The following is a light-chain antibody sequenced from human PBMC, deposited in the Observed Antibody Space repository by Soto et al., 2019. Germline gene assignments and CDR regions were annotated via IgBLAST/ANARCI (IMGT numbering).Light chain of an antibody. CDR1: QSVRSY. CDR3: QQHSDWPLT. Sequence: EIVLTQSPATLSLSPGERATLSCRASQSVRSYLAWYQQKPGQAPRLLIYDASNRATGIPARFSGSGSGTDFALTISRLEPEDFAVYCCQQHSDWPLTFGEGTKVEIK. V-gene: IGKV3-11*01. J-gene: IGKJ4*01. CDR2: DAS.